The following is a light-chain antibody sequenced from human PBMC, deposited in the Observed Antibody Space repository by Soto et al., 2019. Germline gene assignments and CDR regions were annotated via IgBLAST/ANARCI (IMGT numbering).Light chain of an antibody. V-gene: IGLV2-14*01. CDR2: DVS. Sequence: QSVLTQPASVSGSPGQSITISCTGTSSDVGGYNYVSWYQQHPGKAPKLMIYDVSNRPSGVSNRFSGSKSGNTASLTISGLQAEYEADYYCSSYTSSSIWVFGGGTKLTVL. CDR1: SSDVGGYNY. J-gene: IGLJ3*02. CDR3: SSYTSSSIWV.